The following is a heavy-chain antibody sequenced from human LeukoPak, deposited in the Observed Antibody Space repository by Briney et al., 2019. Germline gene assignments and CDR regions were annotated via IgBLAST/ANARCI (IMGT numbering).Heavy chain of an antibody. D-gene: IGHD4-17*01. CDR2: ISGSVGST. Sequence: GGSLRLSCAASGFTFSSYAMSWVRQAPGKGLEWVSAISGSVGSTYYADSVKGRFTISRDNSKNTLYLQMNSLRAEDTAVYYCAKDRHGDHGYFDYWGQGTLVTVSS. CDR1: GFTFSSYA. CDR3: AKDRHGDHGYFDY. V-gene: IGHV3-23*01. J-gene: IGHJ4*02.